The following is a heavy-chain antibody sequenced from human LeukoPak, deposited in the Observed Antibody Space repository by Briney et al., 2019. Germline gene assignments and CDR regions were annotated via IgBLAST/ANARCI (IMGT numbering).Heavy chain of an antibody. CDR2: INPNSGGT. CDR3: ARVSSGRANYYYYMDV. Sequence: ASVKVSCQASGYTFTGYYMHWVRQAPGQGLEWMGGINPNSGGTNYAQKFQGRVTMTRDTSISTAYMELSRLRSDDTAVYYCARVSSGRANYYYYMDVWGKGTTATVSS. J-gene: IGHJ6*03. CDR1: GYTFTGYY. V-gene: IGHV1-2*02. D-gene: IGHD1-26*01.